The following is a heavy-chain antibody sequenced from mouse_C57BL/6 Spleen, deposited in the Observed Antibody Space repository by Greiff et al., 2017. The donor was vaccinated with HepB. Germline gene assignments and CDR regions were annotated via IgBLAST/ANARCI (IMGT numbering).Heavy chain of an antibody. D-gene: IGHD2-10*01. CDR1: GFTFSDAW. Sequence: EVQVVESGGGLVQPGGSMKLSCAASGFTFSDAWMDWVRQSPEKGLEWVAEIRNKANNHATYYAESVKGRFTISRDDSKSSVYLQMNSLRAEDTGIYYCTPAYPFYAMDYWGQGTSVTVSS. CDR2: IRNKANNHAT. V-gene: IGHV6-6*01. CDR3: TPAYPFYAMDY. J-gene: IGHJ4*01.